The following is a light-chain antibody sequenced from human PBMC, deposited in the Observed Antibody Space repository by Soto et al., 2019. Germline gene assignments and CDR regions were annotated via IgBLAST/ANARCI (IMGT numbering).Light chain of an antibody. Sequence: EIVLTQSPGTLSLFAGERATLSCRATQSISSNYLAWYQQKPGQAPRLLSYIASRRATGIPDRFSGSGSGTDFTLTISRLEPEDSALYYWQQYGTSPWTFGQGTKVEIK. V-gene: IGKV3-20*01. J-gene: IGKJ1*01. CDR2: IAS. CDR1: QSISSNY. CDR3: QQYGTSPWT.